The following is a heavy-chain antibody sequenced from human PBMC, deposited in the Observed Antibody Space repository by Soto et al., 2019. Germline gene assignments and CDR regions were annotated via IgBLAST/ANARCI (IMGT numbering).Heavy chain of an antibody. V-gene: IGHV3-23*01. D-gene: IGHD3-10*01. CDR2: SRGRGGST. CDR3: AKFRGPTYDFYYMDG. J-gene: IGHJ6*03. Sequence: EVQLLESGGGVVQPGGSLTLSCAASGFIFSNYAMTWVRQAPGKGLEWVSSRGRGGSTSQADSVKGRFIISRDNPKNMLYLQMDSLRAEDTAVYYCAKFRGPTYDFYYMDGWGKGTTVIVS. CDR1: GFIFSNYA.